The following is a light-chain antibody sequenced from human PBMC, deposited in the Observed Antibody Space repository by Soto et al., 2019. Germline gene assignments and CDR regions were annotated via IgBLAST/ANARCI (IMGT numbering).Light chain of an antibody. CDR1: SSNIGGNS. J-gene: IGLJ1*01. V-gene: IGLV1-51*01. CDR3: GSWDNSLSAYV. CDR2: DDD. Sequence: QSVLTQPPSVSAAPGQKVTISCSGSSSNIGGNSVSWYQQLPGTAPKLLIYDDDKRPSGIPDRFSGSKSGTSATLGITGFRTGDEADYYCGSWDNSLSAYVFGTGTKSPS.